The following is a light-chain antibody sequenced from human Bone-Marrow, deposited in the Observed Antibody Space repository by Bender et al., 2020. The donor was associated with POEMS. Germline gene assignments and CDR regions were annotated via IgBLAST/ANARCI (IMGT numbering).Light chain of an antibody. CDR2: GNN. CDR1: RFD. V-gene: IGLV1-40*01. J-gene: IGLJ2*01. Sequence: QSVLTQPPSVSGAPGQRVTISCTGSRFDVHWYKQVPGTAPKLLIYGNNNRPSGVPDRFSGSRSGTSASLAISRLQSEDEADYYCATWDVSQGTHGVFGGGTTVTVL. CDR3: ATWDVSQGTHGV.